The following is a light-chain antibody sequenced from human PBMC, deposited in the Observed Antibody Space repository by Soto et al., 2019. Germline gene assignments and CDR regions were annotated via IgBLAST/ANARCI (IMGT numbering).Light chain of an antibody. Sequence: QSVLTQSSSASASLGSSVKLTCTLSSGHSSYIIAWHQQQPGKAPRYLMKLEGSGSYNKGSGIPDRFSGSSSGADHYLTISTLQSEDEADYFCETWDSISWVFGGGTKLTVL. V-gene: IGLV4-60*03. CDR2: LEGSGSY. J-gene: IGLJ3*02. CDR1: SGHSSYI. CDR3: ETWDSISWV.